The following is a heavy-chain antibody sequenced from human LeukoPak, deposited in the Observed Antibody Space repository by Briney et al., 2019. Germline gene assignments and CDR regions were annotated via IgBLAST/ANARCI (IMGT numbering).Heavy chain of an antibody. D-gene: IGHD3-3*01. Sequence: GGSLRLSCAASGFTFSTYWMSWVRQAPGEGLEWVANIKQDGSEKYYVDSVKGRITISRDNAKNSLYLQMNSLRVEDTAVYYCARLREIPVFGVVTKSTSYFDHWGQGTLVTVSS. V-gene: IGHV3-7*01. CDR1: GFTFSTYW. CDR2: IKQDGSEK. CDR3: ARLREIPVFGVVTKSTSYFDH. J-gene: IGHJ4*02.